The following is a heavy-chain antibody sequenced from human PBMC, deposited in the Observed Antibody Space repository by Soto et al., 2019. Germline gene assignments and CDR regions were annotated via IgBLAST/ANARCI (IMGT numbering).Heavy chain of an antibody. V-gene: IGHV4-59*01. Sequence: SETLSLTCTVSGGSISSYYWSWIRQPPGKGLEWIGYVYNSGSTNYNPSLKSRVTISIDTSKNQFSLKLTSLTATDTAVYYCARGGPSSKWLDPWGQGTLVTVPQ. CDR2: VYNSGST. CDR1: GGSISSYY. J-gene: IGHJ5*02. CDR3: ARGGPSSKWLDP.